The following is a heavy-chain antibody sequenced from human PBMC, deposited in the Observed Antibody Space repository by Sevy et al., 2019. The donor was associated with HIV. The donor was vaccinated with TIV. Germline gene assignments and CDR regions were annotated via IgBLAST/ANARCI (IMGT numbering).Heavy chain of an antibody. CDR2: ISSRSSYI. CDR3: ARHIDDSSGYLYFFDY. CDR1: GFSFSTYS. V-gene: IGHV3-21*01. D-gene: IGHD3-22*01. Sequence: GGSLRLSCAASGFSFSTYSTNWVRQAPGKGLEWVSSISSRSSYIYYADSVKGRFTISRDNTKNSLFLQMNSLRAEDTAVYYCARHIDDSSGYLYFFDYWGQGSLVTVSS. J-gene: IGHJ4*02.